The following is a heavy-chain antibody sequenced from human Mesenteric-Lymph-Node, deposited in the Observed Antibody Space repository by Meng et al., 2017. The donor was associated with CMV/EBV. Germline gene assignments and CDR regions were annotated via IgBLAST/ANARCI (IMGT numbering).Heavy chain of an antibody. D-gene: IGHD7-27*01. CDR1: GGSVSGGGNY. CDR2: MYYSGST. CDR3: ARVSIPLGGSFDY. Sequence: VSGGSVSGGGNYWSWIRQSPGKGLEWIGYMYYSGSTHYNPSLKSRVTISVDTAKNQFSLRLSSVTAADTAVYFCARVSIPLGGSFDYWGQGTLVTVSS. J-gene: IGHJ4*02. V-gene: IGHV4-30-4*01.